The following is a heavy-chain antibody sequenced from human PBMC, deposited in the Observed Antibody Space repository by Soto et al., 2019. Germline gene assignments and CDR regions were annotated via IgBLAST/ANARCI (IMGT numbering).Heavy chain of an antibody. J-gene: IGHJ6*02. V-gene: IGHV3-21*01. CDR1: GFTFSSYS. Sequence: GGSLRLSCAASGFTFSSYSMNWVRQAPGKGLEWVSSISSSSSYIYYADSVKGRFTISRDNAKNSLYLQMNSLRAEDTAVYYCARDLGPGDVPPWDWVTLLYGMDVWGQGTTVTVSS. D-gene: IGHD2-21*02. CDR3: ARDLGPGDVPPWDWVTLLYGMDV. CDR2: ISSSSSYI.